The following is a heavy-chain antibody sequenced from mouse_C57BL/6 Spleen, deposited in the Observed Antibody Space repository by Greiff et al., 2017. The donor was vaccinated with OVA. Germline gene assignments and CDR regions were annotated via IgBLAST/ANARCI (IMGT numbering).Heavy chain of an antibody. J-gene: IGHJ4*01. D-gene: IGHD4-1*01. V-gene: IGHV5-4*01. CDR2: ISDGGSYT. CDR1: GFTFSSYA. Sequence: EVKLVESGGGLVKPGGSLKLSCAASGFTFSSYAMSWVRQTPEKRLEWVATISDGGSYTYYPDNVKGRFTISRDNAKNNLYLQMSHLKSEDTAMYYGARDELGRGDAMDYWGQGTSVTVSS. CDR3: ARDELGRGDAMDY.